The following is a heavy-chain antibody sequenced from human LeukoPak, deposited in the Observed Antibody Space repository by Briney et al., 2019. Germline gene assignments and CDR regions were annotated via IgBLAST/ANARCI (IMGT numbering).Heavy chain of an antibody. CDR3: ARDYGEYYYDSSGYYGGFDY. V-gene: IGHV3-7*01. D-gene: IGHD3-22*01. CDR2: IKQDGTEK. CDR1: GFTFTTYW. Sequence: GGSLRLSCAASGFTFTTYWLGWVRQPPGKGLEWVANIKQDGTEKYYVDSVKGRFTISRDNAKNSLYLRMNSLRAEDTAVYYCARDYGEYYYDSSGYYGGFDYWGQGTLVTVSS. J-gene: IGHJ4*02.